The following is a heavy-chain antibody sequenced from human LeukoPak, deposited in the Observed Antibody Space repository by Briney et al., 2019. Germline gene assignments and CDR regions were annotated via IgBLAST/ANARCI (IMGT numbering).Heavy chain of an antibody. Sequence: GGSLRLSCAASGFSFSGYWMNWVRQAPGKGLERLANINQDGSHEYYLDSVKGRFTISRDNAKNSLYLQMNSLRAEDTALYYCATWGGREDYWGQGTLVTVSS. CDR1: GFSFSGYW. D-gene: IGHD3-16*01. CDR3: ATWGGREDY. J-gene: IGHJ4*02. V-gene: IGHV3-7*01. CDR2: INQDGSHE.